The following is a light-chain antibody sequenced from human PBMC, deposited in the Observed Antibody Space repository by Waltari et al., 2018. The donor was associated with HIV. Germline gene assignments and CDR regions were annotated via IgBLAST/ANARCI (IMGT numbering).Light chain of an antibody. CDR2: EVS. Sequence: QSALTQPASVSGSPGQSITISCTGTSSDVGGYNYVSWYQQHPGKAPKLMIYEVSNRPLGVSKRFSGSKSGNTAPLTISGLQAEDEADYYCSSYTSSSTLVFGGGTKLTVL. V-gene: IGLV2-14*01. CDR1: SSDVGGYNY. J-gene: IGLJ2*01. CDR3: SSYTSSSTLV.